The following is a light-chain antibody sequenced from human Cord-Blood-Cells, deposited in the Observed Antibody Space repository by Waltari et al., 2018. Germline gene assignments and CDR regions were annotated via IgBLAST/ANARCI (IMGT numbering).Light chain of an antibody. CDR3: QQSYSTLYS. CDR2: AAS. J-gene: IGKJ2*03. Sequence: DIQMTQSPSSLSASVGDRVTLTCRASQSISSYLNWYQQKPGKAPKLLIYAASSLQSGFPSRFSGSGSGTDFTLTISSLQPEDFATYYCQQSYSTLYSFGQGTKLEIK. V-gene: IGKV1-39*01. CDR1: QSISSY.